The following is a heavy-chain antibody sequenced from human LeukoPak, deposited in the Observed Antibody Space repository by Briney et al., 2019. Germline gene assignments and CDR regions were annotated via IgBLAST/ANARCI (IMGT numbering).Heavy chain of an antibody. CDR2: ISSAGHST. D-gene: IGHD6-13*01. CDR3: AKGLSISVAGVDY. CDR1: GFTFSSHA. Sequence: GGSLRLSCAASGFTFSSHAMAWVRQAPGKGLEWISGISSAGHSTYYADSVKGRFTISRDNSQKTLYLQMNSLRAEDTAVYYCAKGLSISVAGVDYWGQGTLVTVSS. V-gene: IGHV3-23*01. J-gene: IGHJ4*02.